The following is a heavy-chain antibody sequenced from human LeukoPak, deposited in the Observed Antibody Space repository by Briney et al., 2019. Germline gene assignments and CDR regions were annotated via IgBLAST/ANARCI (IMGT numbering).Heavy chain of an antibody. CDR2: ISTSSGYI. CDR1: GFTFSSYS. Sequence: PGGSLRLSCAASGFTFSSYSMNWVRQAPGKGLEWVSSISTSSGYIYYADSMKGRFTISRDNAENSLYLQMNGLTAEDTAVYYCASTGGYSYGYRYWGQGTLVTVSS. J-gene: IGHJ4*02. V-gene: IGHV3-21*01. D-gene: IGHD5-18*01. CDR3: ASTGGYSYGYRY.